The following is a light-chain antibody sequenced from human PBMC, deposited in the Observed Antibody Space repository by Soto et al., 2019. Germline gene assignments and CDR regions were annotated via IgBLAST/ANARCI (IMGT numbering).Light chain of an antibody. J-gene: IGKJ1*01. V-gene: IGKV1-5*03. CDR1: QSISSW. CDR2: KAS. Sequence: IQMNQSPSTLSASVGDRVTITCRASQSISSWLAWYQQKPGKAPKLLIYKASSLESGVPSRFSGSGSGTEFTLTISSLQPDDFATYYCQQYNSLWTFGQGTKVDI. CDR3: QQYNSLWT.